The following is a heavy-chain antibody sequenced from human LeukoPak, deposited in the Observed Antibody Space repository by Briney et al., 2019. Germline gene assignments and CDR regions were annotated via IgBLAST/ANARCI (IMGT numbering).Heavy chain of an antibody. CDR2: INHSGSS. J-gene: IGHJ4*02. Sequence: SETLSLTCAVYGGSFSGYYWSWVRQPPGKGLEWSGEINHSGSSNYNPCLKSRVTISVDTSTTQSSLKLRSVPAAATAVYYCARGLSFLSDHVWGSYRRYSFFDYWGQGTLVTVSS. D-gene: IGHD3-16*02. CDR3: ARGLSFLSDHVWGSYRRYSFFDY. V-gene: IGHV4-34*01. CDR1: GGSFSGYY.